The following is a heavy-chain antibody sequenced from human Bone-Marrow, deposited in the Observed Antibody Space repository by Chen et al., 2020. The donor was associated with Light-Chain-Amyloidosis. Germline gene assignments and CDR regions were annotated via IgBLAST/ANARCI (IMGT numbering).Heavy chain of an antibody. D-gene: IGHD4-4*01. J-gene: IGHJ4*02. CDR3: AKERTVGYSNTYHTFDY. V-gene: IGHV3-23*04. Sequence: EVQLVESGGGLVQPGGSLRLSCATSGFNFSSFGMSWVRQAPGKGLEWVSTVSGSTVSTYYAGAVKGRFIISRDNSRNTLYLQMNSLRTEDTAVYFCAKERTVGYSNTYHTFDYWGQGTLVTVSS. CDR2: VSGSTVST. CDR1: GFNFSSFG.